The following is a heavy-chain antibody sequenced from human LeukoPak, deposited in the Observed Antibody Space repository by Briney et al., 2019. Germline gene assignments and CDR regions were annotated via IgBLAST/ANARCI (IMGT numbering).Heavy chain of an antibody. CDR1: GFTFSSYS. CDR2: ISSSSSYI. D-gene: IGHD5-24*01. J-gene: IGHJ3*02. Sequence: GGSLRPSCAASGFTFSSYSMNWVRQAPGKGLEWVSSISSSSSYIYYADSVKGRFTISRDNAKNSLYLQMNSLRAEDTAVYYCARDGDAPAFDIWGQGTMVTVSS. V-gene: IGHV3-21*01. CDR3: ARDGDAPAFDI.